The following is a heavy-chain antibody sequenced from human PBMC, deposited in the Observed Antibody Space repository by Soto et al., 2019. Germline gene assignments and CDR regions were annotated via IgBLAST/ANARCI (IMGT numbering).Heavy chain of an antibody. Sequence: ASVKVSCKASGYTFTSYYIHWVRQAPGQGLEWVGLINPSGGSTTYAQKFQGRVTMTRDTSTSTVYMELNSLRSEDTAVYFCARDAQIGHGYNAYHTYWGQGTLVTVSS. CDR3: ARDAQIGHGYNAYHTY. V-gene: IGHV1-46*01. J-gene: IGHJ4*02. CDR2: INPSGGST. CDR1: GYTFTSYY. D-gene: IGHD5-12*01.